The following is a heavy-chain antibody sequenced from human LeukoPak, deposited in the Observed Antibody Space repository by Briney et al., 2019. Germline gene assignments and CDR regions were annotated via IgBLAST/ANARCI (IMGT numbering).Heavy chain of an antibody. CDR2: IKQDGSAK. V-gene: IGHV3-7*01. Sequence: GGSLRLSCAASGFTFSSYAMSWVRQAPGKGLEWVANIKQDGSAKYYADSVKGRFTISRDNAKNSLYLQMNSLRAEDTGVYYCAREGVVGAAANHYDYWGQGSLVTVSS. J-gene: IGHJ4*02. D-gene: IGHD1-26*01. CDR1: GFTFSSYA. CDR3: AREGVVGAAANHYDY.